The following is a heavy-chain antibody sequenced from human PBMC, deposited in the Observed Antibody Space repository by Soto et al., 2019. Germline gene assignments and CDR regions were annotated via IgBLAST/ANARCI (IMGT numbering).Heavy chain of an antibody. D-gene: IGHD3-9*01. J-gene: IGHJ4*02. CDR2: IYYSGST. CDR1: GGSISSSSYY. CDR3: ARVLTGFSYYFDY. Sequence: PSETLSLTCTVSGGSISSSSYYWGWIRQPPGKGLEWIGRIYYSGSTYYNPSLKSRVTISVDRSKNQFSLKLSSVTAADTAVYFCARVLTGFSYYFDYWGQGTLVTVSS. V-gene: IGHV4-39*07.